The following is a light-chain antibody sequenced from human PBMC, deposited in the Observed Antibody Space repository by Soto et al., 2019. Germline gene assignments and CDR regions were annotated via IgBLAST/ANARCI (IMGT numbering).Light chain of an antibody. Sequence: QSALTQPASVSGSPGQAITISCTGTSSDVGGYNYVSWYQQYPGKAPKLMIYDVSNRPSGVSDRFSGSKSGNTASLTISGLQAEDEADYYCSSYTNSNTLVFGTGTKVPVL. V-gene: IGLV2-14*01. CDR2: DVS. CDR1: SSDVGGYNY. CDR3: SSYTNSNTLV. J-gene: IGLJ1*01.